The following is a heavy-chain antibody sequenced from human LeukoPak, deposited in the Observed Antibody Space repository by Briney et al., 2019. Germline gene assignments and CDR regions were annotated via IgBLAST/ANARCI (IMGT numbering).Heavy chain of an antibody. Sequence: ASVKVSCKASGGTFSSYAISWVRQAPGQGLEWMGRIIPILGIANYAQKFQGRVTITADKSTSTAYMELSSLRSEDTAVYYCARADLTYCGGDCSPYFDYWGQGTLVTVSS. D-gene: IGHD2-21*02. CDR3: ARADLTYCGGDCSPYFDY. J-gene: IGHJ4*02. CDR1: GGTFSSYA. V-gene: IGHV1-69*04. CDR2: IIPILGIA.